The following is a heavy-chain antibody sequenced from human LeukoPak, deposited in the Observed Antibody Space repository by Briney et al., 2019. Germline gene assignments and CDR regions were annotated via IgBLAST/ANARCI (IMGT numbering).Heavy chain of an antibody. D-gene: IGHD4-17*01. V-gene: IGHV1-2*02. Sequence: RASVKVSCKASGGTFSSYAISWVRQAPGQGLEWMGWINPNSGGTNYAQKFQGRVTMTRDTSISTAYMELSRLRSDDTAVYYCARYGDYVPNDYWGQGTLVTVSS. J-gene: IGHJ4*02. CDR3: ARYGDYVPNDY. CDR1: GGTFSSYA. CDR2: INPNSGGT.